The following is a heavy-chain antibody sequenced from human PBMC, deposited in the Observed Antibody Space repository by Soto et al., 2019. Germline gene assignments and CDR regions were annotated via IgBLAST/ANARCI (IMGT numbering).Heavy chain of an antibody. J-gene: IGHJ5*02. CDR2: MNPNSGNT. CDR3: ARMYYDYVWGSYRLDWFDP. D-gene: IGHD3-16*02. Sequence: ASVKVSCKSSGYTFTSYYINWVRRATGQGLEWMGWMNPNSGNTVYAQKFQGRVTMTRNTSISTAYMELSSLRSEDTAVYYCARMYYDYVWGSYRLDWFDPWGQGTLVTVSS. V-gene: IGHV1-8*01. CDR1: GYTFTSYY.